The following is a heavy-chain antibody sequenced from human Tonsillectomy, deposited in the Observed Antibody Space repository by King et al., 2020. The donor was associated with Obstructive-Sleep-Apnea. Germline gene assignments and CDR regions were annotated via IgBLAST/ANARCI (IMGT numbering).Heavy chain of an antibody. D-gene: IGHD3-22*01. CDR3: ASAYDSSGYYDH. J-gene: IGHJ5*02. V-gene: IGHV4-39*07. Sequence: LQLQESGPGLVKPSETLSLTCTVSGGSISSIRYYLGWIREPPGEGLECIGGIYYSGGTYYNQSLKSRVTPSGDTSKNQCSLKLSSVTAADTAVYYCASAYDSSGYYDHWGQGTLVTVSS. CDR2: IYYSGGT. CDR1: GGSISSIRYY.